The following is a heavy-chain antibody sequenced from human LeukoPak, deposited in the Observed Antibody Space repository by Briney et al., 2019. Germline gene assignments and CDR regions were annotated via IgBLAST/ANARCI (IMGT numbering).Heavy chain of an antibody. V-gene: IGHV4-59*01. CDR1: GGSISSYY. D-gene: IGHD6-25*01. J-gene: IGHJ4*02. Sequence: SETLSLTCTVSGGSISSYYCTWIRQPPGKGLEWNGYIYYSGNTKYNPSLKSRGTISVDASKNQFSLKLSSVTTADTAVYYCARSPQRGTLFFDYWGQGTLVTVSS. CDR3: ARSPQRGTLFFDY. CDR2: IYYSGNT.